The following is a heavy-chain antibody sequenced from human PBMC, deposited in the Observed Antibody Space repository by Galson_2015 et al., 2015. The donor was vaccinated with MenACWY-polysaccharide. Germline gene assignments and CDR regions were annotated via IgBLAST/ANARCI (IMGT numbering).Heavy chain of an antibody. D-gene: IGHD2-2*01. V-gene: IGHV3-33*01. CDR2: IQYDGSNK. CDR3: AREGSRIVFHAFDI. CDR1: GSRFSKSG. J-gene: IGHJ3*02. Sequence: SLRLSCAASGSRFSKSGMHRVRQAPGKGLEWVAVIQYDGSNKVYADSVKGRFTISRDNSKNTVFLEMNTLGVEDTAVYYCAREGSRIVFHAFDIWGQGTMVTVSS.